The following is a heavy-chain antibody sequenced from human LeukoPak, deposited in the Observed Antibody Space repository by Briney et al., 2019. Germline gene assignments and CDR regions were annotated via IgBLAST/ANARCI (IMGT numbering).Heavy chain of an antibody. CDR1: GFTFSSYA. Sequence: GGSLRLSCAASGFTFSSYAMSWVRQAPGKGQEWVSAISGSGGSTYYADSVKGRFTISRDNSKNTLYLQMNSLRAEDTAVYYCAKDPTVTTSYYFDYWGQGTLVTVSS. CDR3: AKDPTVTTSYYFDY. V-gene: IGHV3-23*01. J-gene: IGHJ4*02. D-gene: IGHD4-17*01. CDR2: ISGSGGST.